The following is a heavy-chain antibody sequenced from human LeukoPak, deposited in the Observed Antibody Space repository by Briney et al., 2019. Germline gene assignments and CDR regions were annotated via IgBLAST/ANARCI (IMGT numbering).Heavy chain of an antibody. D-gene: IGHD3-22*01. CDR3: ARCDDSRGYQLDY. V-gene: IGHV4-61*02. CDR1: GGAISSGSYN. CDR2: IYTSGST. J-gene: IGHJ4*02. Sequence: SQTLSLTCTVSGGAISSGSYNWSWIRQPAGKGLEWIGRIYTSGSTNYNPSLKSRVTISVDTSKNQFSLKLSSVTAADTAVYYCARCDDSRGYQLDYWGQGTLVIVSS.